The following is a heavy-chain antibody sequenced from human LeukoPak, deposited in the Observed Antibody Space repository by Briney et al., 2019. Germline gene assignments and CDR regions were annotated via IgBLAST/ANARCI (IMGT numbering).Heavy chain of an antibody. J-gene: IGHJ4*02. CDR2: ISYDGSNK. V-gene: IGHV3-30-3*01. D-gene: IGHD2-15*01. CDR3: ARAPPPRYCSDGSCYSGSLDY. Sequence: PWGSLRLSCAASGFTFSSYAMHWVRQAPGKGLEWVAVISYDGSNKYYADSVKGRFTISRDNSKNTLYLQMNSLRAEDTAVYYCARAPPPRYCSDGSCYSGSLDYWGQGTLVTVSS. CDR1: GFTFSSYA.